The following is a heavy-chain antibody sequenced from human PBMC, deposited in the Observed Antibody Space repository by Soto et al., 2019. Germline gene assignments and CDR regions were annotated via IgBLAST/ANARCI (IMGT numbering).Heavy chain of an antibody. CDR1: GGSFSGYY. Sequence: QVQLQQWGAGLLKPSETLSLTCAVYGGSFSGYYWSWIRQPPGKGLEWIGEINHSGSTNYNPSLKSRHTISVDTAKNQFSLKLSSVTAADTAVYYCARIQRDIVVVPAAIQWVGMDVWGQGTTVTVSS. CDR3: ARIQRDIVVVPAAIQWVGMDV. V-gene: IGHV4-34*01. D-gene: IGHD2-2*02. J-gene: IGHJ6*02. CDR2: INHSGST.